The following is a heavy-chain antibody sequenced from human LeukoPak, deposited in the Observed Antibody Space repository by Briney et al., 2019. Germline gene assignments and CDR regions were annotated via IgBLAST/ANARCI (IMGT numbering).Heavy chain of an antibody. J-gene: IGHJ3*02. D-gene: IGHD5-18*01. Sequence: GSLTLSCAASGFTFSSYGMSWVRQAPGKGLEWVSAISGSGGSTYYADSVKGRLTTSRDKSKNTLYLQMNSLRAEDTAVYYCAKDRTPISSYSYGRDAFDIWGQGTMVTVSS. V-gene: IGHV3-23*01. CDR2: ISGSGGST. CDR3: AKDRTPISSYSYGRDAFDI. CDR1: GFTFSSYG.